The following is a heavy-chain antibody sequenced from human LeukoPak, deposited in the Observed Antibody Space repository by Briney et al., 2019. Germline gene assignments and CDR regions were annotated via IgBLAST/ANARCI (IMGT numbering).Heavy chain of an antibody. Sequence: GGSLRLSCAASGFTFSSYAMSWVRQAPGKGLEWVSAISGSGGSTYYADSVKGRFTISRDNSKNTLYLQMNSLRAEDTAVYYCARETIGSYYRTIDYWGQGTLVTVSS. V-gene: IGHV3-23*01. J-gene: IGHJ4*02. CDR1: GFTFSSYA. CDR3: ARETIGSYYRTIDY. D-gene: IGHD1-26*01. CDR2: ISGSGGST.